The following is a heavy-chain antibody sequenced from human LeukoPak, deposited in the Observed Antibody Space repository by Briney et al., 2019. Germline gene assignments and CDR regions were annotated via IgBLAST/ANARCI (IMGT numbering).Heavy chain of an antibody. V-gene: IGHV1-69*06. Sequence: WASVKVSCKASGGTFSSYAIGWVRQAPGQGLEWMGGIIPIFGTANYAQKFQGRVTITADKSTTTAYMELSSLRSEATAVDYCARRKMKDYYDSRGYYGYAFDIWGQGTMVTVSS. CDR3: ARRKMKDYYDSRGYYGYAFDI. CDR2: IIPIFGTA. J-gene: IGHJ3*02. CDR1: GGTFSSYA. D-gene: IGHD3-22*01.